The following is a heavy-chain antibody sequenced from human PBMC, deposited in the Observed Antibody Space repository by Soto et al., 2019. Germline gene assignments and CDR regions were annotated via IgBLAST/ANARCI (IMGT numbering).Heavy chain of an antibody. Sequence: SETLSLTCTVSGGSVTNSSYYWGRISHSPGKWLEWIGSVYYRGRSYSKSSVKSRVTISVDTSKNRFSLRLNSVTASDTAVYFCVSQRTTVPTQAYSDYWGPGALDTVSS. D-gene: IGHD4-17*01. J-gene: IGHJ4*01. CDR1: GGSVTNSSYY. CDR3: VSQRTTVPTQAYSDY. V-gene: IGHV4-39*01. CDR2: VYYRGRS.